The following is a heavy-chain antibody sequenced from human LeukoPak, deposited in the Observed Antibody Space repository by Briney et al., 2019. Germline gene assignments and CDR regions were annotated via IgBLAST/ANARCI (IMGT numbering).Heavy chain of an antibody. CDR2: IYYSGST. D-gene: IGHD3-9*01. Sequence: PSETLSLTCTVSGGSISSYYWSWIRQPPGKGLEWIGYIYYSGSTSYNPSLKSRVTISVDTSKNQFSLKLSSVTAADTAVYYCARVYYDILTGYSPHYMDVWGKGTTVTISS. CDR1: GGSISSYY. J-gene: IGHJ6*03. CDR3: ARVYYDILTGYSPHYMDV. V-gene: IGHV4-59*01.